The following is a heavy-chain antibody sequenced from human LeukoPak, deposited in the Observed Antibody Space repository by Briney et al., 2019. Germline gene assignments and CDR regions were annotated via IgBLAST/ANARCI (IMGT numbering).Heavy chain of an antibody. CDR1: EFTFSSYG. J-gene: IGHJ2*01. CDR3: ARVSFLAMNLGESHWYFDL. Sequence: GGSLRLSCAASEFTFSSYGMHWVRQAPGKGPEWVAAISHDGSNKYYADSVKGRFTISRDNSKNTLYLQMNSLRPDDTAVYYCARVSFLAMNLGESHWYFDLWGRGTLVTVSS. V-gene: IGHV3-30*03. D-gene: IGHD5-18*01. CDR2: ISHDGSNK.